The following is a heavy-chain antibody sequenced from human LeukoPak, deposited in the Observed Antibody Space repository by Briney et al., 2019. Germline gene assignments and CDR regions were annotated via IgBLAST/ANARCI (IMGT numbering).Heavy chain of an antibody. V-gene: IGHV3-21*01. CDR2: TSSGSDYI. CDR1: GFAFIGYS. Sequence: GGSLRLSCAASGFAFIGYSINWVRQAPGKGLEWVSSTSSGSDYIYYAYSMKGRFPTSRDNAKNSLYLQMNSLRVEDTAVYYCARGHSGSYQRTDAFDIWGQGTMVTVSS. D-gene: IGHD1-26*01. J-gene: IGHJ3*02. CDR3: ARGHSGSYQRTDAFDI.